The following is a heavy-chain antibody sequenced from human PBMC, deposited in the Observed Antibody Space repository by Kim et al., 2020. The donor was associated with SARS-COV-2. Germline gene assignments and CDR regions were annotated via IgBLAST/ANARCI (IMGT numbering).Heavy chain of an antibody. J-gene: IGHJ6*02. CDR1: GGTFSSYA. D-gene: IGHD2-15*01. CDR3: ARGILGYCSGGSCRDYYYYYGMDV. V-gene: IGHV1-69*13. CDR2: IIPIFGTA. Sequence: SVKVSCKASGGTFSSYAISWVRQAPGQGLEWMGGIIPIFGTANYAQKFQGRVTITADESTSTAYMELSSLRSEDTAVYYCARGILGYCSGGSCRDYYYYYGMDVWGQGTTVTVSS.